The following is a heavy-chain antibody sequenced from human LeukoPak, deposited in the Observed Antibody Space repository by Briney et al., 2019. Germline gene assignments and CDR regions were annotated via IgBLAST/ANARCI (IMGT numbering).Heavy chain of an antibody. D-gene: IGHD1-26*01. CDR3: ARGLEVRARVGYHYYMDV. Sequence: SETLSLTCTVAVDSISSSGFFWGWIRQPPGKGLEWIEAVYSENTYYNPSLKSRVSISVDTSKNQFSLTMSSVTAADTAVYFCARGLEVRARVGYHYYMDVWGKGTTVTVSS. V-gene: IGHV4-39*07. J-gene: IGHJ6*03. CDR1: VDSISSSGFF. CDR2: VYSENT.